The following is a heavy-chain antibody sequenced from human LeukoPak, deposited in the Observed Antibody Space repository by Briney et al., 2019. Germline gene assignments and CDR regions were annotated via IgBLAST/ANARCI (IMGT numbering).Heavy chain of an antibody. J-gene: IGHJ4*02. CDR3: VKVRIVGAPTDYFDY. CDR2: ISWNSGTL. Sequence: GGSLRLSCAASGFSFDDYAMHWVRQAPGKGLEWVSGISWNSGTLVYAASVKGRFTISRDNAKNSLYLQMNSLRAEDTALYYCVKVRIVGAPTDYFDYWGQGTLVTVSS. CDR1: GFSFDDYA. D-gene: IGHD1-26*01. V-gene: IGHV3-9*01.